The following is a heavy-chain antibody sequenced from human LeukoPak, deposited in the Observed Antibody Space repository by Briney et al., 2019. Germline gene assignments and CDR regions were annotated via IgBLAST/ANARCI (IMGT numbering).Heavy chain of an antibody. D-gene: IGHD1-26*01. Sequence: GGSLRLSCAASGNYWMHWVRQVPGKGLVWVSHINSDGSWTSFADSVKGRFTISRDNARNNLYLQMNSLRAEDTAVYYCARDLGGRYGYWGQGTLVTVSS. CDR1: GNYW. J-gene: IGHJ4*02. CDR2: INSDGSWT. V-gene: IGHV3-74*01. CDR3: ARDLGGRYGY.